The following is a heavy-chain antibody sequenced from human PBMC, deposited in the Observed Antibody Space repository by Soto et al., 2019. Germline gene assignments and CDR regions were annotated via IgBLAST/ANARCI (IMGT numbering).Heavy chain of an antibody. J-gene: IGHJ6*02. CDR2: ISYDGGNK. CDR1: GFTFTSYE. V-gene: IGHV3-30-3*01. CDR3: ARRSKVSYHDMDV. Sequence: GGSLRLSCAASGFTFTSYEMHWVRQAPGKGLEWVAIISYDGGNKYYADSVKGRFIMSRDNFKNTLDLQMDSLRVGDTAVYYCARRSKVSYHDMDVWGQRTTVTVSS.